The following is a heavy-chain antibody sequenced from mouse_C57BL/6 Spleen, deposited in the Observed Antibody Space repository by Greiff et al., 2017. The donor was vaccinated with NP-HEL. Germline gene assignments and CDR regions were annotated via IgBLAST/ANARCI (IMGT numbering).Heavy chain of an antibody. Sequence: QVQLQQSGPELVKPGASVKISCKASGYAFSSSWMNWVKQRPGKGLEWIGRIYPGDGDTNYNGKFKGKATLTADKSSSTAYMQLSSLTSEDSAVYFCARSGLYPYAMDYWGQGTSVTVSS. CDR2: IYPGDGDT. V-gene: IGHV1-82*01. CDR1: GYAFSSSW. CDR3: ARSGLYPYAMDY. D-gene: IGHD2-12*01. J-gene: IGHJ4*01.